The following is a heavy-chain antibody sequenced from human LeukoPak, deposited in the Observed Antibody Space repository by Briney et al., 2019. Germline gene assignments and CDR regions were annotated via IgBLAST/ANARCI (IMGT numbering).Heavy chain of an antibody. V-gene: IGHV4-38-2*02. D-gene: IGHD1-14*01. Sequence: SETLSLTCTVSGYSIRSGYYWGWIRQPPGKGLEWIGSIYHSGSTYYNPSLKSRVTISVDTSKNQFSLKLSSVTAADTAVYYCARESRNYDYYYYYMDVWGKGTTVTVSS. J-gene: IGHJ6*03. CDR1: GYSIRSGYY. CDR2: IYHSGST. CDR3: ARESRNYDYYYYYMDV.